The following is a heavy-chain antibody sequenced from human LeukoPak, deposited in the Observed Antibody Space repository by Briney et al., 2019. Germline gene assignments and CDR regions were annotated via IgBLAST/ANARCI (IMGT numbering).Heavy chain of an antibody. D-gene: IGHD2-2*01. CDR1: GGSFSGYY. Sequence: PSETLSLTCAVYGGSFSGYYWSWIRQPPGKGLEWIGEINHSGSTNYNPSLKSRVTLSVDTSKNQFSLKLSSVTAADTAVYYCVRRPVYCSSTSCAPRAFDYWGQGTLVTVSS. CDR3: VRRPVYCSSTSCAPRAFDY. J-gene: IGHJ4*02. V-gene: IGHV4-34*01. CDR2: INHSGST.